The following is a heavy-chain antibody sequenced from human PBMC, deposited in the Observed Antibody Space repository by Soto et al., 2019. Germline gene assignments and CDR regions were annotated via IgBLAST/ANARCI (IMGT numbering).Heavy chain of an antibody. CDR3: ARAPITVVRGYYYYYGMDV. J-gene: IGHJ6*02. V-gene: IGHV4-59*01. Sequence: SETLSLTCTVSGGSISSYYWSWIRQPPGKGLEWIGYIYYSGSTNYNPSLKSRVTISVDTSKNQFSLKLNSVTAADTAVYYCARAPITVVRGYYYYYGMDVWGQGTTVTVYS. CDR1: GGSISSYY. CDR2: IYYSGST. D-gene: IGHD3-10*01.